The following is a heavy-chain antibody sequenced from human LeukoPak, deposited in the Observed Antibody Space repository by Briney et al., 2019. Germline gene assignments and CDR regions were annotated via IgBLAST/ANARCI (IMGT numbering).Heavy chain of an antibody. CDR2: INPNSGGT. CDR1: GYTFTGYY. V-gene: IGHV1-2*04. J-gene: IGHJ4*02. CDR3: ARGGSVTPGYFDY. Sequence: ASVKVSCKASGYTFTGYYMHWVRQAPGQGLEWMGWINPNSGGTNYAQKFQGWVTMTRDTSISTAYMELSRLRSDDTAVYYCARGGSVTPGYFDYWGQGTLVTVSS. D-gene: IGHD4-23*01.